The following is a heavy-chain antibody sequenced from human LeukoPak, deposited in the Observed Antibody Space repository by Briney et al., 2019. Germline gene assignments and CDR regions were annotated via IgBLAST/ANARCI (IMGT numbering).Heavy chain of an antibody. Sequence: ASVKVSCKASGYTFTAYYMHWVRQAPGQGLEWMGWINPNSGDTNYAQKFQGRVTMTRDTSISTAYMELSSLISDDTAVYYCARGPADTRRNWFDPWGQGTLVTVSS. D-gene: IGHD2-2*02. J-gene: IGHJ5*02. CDR3: ARGPADTRRNWFDP. CDR1: GYTFTAYY. CDR2: INPNSGDT. V-gene: IGHV1-2*02.